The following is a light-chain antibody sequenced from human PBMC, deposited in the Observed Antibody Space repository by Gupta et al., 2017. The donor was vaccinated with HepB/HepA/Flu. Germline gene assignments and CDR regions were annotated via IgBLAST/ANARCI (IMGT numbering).Light chain of an antibody. J-gene: IGLJ2*01. V-gene: IGLV1-51*01. Sequence: QAVLTQPPSVSAPPGQKVANSCPGTSSNIGNYYDSGYHHLPGTAPKLLIYDNVKRPSGIPDRFSGSKSGTSATLAITGLLTGDEAEYYCSTWDGTLSALVFGGGTTLTIL. CDR2: DNV. CDR3: STWDGTLSALV. CDR1: SSNIGNYY.